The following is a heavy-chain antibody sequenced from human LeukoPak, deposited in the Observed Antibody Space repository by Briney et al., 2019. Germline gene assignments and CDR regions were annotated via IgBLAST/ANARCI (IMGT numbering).Heavy chain of an antibody. Sequence: PGGSLRLSCAASGFTFSTSSMNWVRQAPGKGLVWVSRINPDGSSTNYADSGKGRFTISRDNAKNTLYLQMNSLRAEDTAVYYCVSSLGGNDNWGQGTLVSVSS. CDR3: VSSLGGNDN. CDR2: INPDGSST. V-gene: IGHV3-74*01. J-gene: IGHJ4*02. CDR1: GFTFSTSS.